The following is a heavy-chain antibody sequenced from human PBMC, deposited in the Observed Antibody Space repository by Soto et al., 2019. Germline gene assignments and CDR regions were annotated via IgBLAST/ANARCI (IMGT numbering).Heavy chain of an antibody. V-gene: IGHV3-30*04. CDR1: GFSISTYA. CDR3: ARRSFPYSGSPLEPWSDALDI. D-gene: IGHD1-26*01. Sequence: QVQLVESGGGVVQPGRSQRLSCAASGFSISTYALHWVRQAPGKGPEWVAIISYNGNNKHYADSVKGRFTISRDNSKNTVDLQMNSLRVEDTAMYYCARRSFPYSGSPLEPWSDALDIWGQGTMVTVSS. CDR2: ISYNGNNK. J-gene: IGHJ3*02.